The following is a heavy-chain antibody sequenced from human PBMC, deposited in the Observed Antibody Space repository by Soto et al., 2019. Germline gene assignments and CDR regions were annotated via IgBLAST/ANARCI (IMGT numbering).Heavy chain of an antibody. CDR2: ISYDGSNK. V-gene: IGHV3-30*18. D-gene: IGHD1-26*01. Sequence: QPGGSLRLSCAASGFTFSSCGMHWVRQAPGKGLEWVAVISYDGSNKYYADSVKGRFTISRDNSKNTLYLQMSSLRAEDTAVYYCAKDGGYGRPFDYWGQGTLVTVSS. CDR3: AKDGGYGRPFDY. J-gene: IGHJ4*02. CDR1: GFTFSSCG.